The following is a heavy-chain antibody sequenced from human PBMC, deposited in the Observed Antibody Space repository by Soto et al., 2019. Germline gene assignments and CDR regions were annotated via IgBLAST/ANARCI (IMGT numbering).Heavy chain of an antibody. CDR3: ARARQYYDCELDP. CDR1: GGSISSYY. Sequence: PSETLSLTCTVSGGSISSYYWSWIRQPPGKGLEWIGYIYNTGRTNYNPSLKSRLTISLDTSENQFSLKLTSVTAADTAIYYCARARQYYDCELDPWGQGTLVTVSS. CDR2: IYNTGRT. D-gene: IGHD3-16*01. V-gene: IGHV4-59*12. J-gene: IGHJ5*02.